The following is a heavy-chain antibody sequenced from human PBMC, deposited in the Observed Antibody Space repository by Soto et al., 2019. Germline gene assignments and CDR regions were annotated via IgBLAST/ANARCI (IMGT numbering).Heavy chain of an antibody. CDR2: IIPILGIA. CDR3: ARDGIVDSSSPHFDY. CDR1: GGTFSSYT. Sequence: SVKVSCKASGGTFSSYTISWVRQAPGQGLEWMGRIIPILGIANYAQKFQGRVTITADKSTSTAYMELSSLRSEDTAVYYCARDGIVDSSSPHFDYWGQGTLVTVSS. V-gene: IGHV1-69*04. D-gene: IGHD6-6*01. J-gene: IGHJ4*02.